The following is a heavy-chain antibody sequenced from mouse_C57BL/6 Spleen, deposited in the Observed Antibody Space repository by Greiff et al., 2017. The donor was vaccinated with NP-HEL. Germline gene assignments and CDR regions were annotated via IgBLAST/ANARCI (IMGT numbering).Heavy chain of an antibody. J-gene: IGHJ4*01. Sequence: EVQLQQSGPELVKPGASVKISCKASGYTFTDYYMNWVKQSHGKSLEWIGDINPNNGGTSYNQKFKGKATLTVDKSSSTAYMELRSVTSEDSAVYYCARKWGSYRDHYAMDYWGQGTTVTVSS. CDR2: INPNNGGT. D-gene: IGHD1-3*01. CDR3: ARKWGSYRDHYAMDY. CDR1: GYTFTDYY. V-gene: IGHV1-26*01.